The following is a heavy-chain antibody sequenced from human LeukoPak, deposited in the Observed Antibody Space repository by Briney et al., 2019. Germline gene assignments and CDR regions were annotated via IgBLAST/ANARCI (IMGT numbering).Heavy chain of an antibody. CDR2: ISWNSSII. V-gene: IGHV3-9*02. J-gene: IGHJ4*02. CDR3: AKDIGSGSCVFDF. Sequence: PGRSLRLSCATSGFTSDNYGMHWVRPAPRKGLEWVSYISWNSSIILYVDSVKGRFTISRDNAKKSLYLQMNSLRTEDMALYYCAKDIGSGSCVFDFWGQGTLVTVSS. CDR1: GFTSDNYG. D-gene: IGHD1-26*01.